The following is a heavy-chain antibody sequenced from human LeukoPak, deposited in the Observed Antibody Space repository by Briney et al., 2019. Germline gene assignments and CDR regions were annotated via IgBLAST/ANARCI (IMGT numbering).Heavy chain of an antibody. Sequence: SETLSLTCTVSGGSISSGSYYWSWLRQPAGKGLEWIGRIYTSGSTNHNPSLKSRVTISVDTSKNQFSLKLSSVTAADTALYYCARDSLLPSAMGYYYMDVWGKGTTVTVSS. V-gene: IGHV4-61*02. CDR3: ARDSLLPSAMGYYYMDV. J-gene: IGHJ6*03. CDR1: GGSISSGSYY. CDR2: IYTSGST. D-gene: IGHD2-2*01.